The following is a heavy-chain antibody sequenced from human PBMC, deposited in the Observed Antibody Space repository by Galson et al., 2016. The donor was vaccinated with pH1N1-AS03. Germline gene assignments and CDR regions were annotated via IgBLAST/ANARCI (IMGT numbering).Heavy chain of an antibody. CDR2: VHYTGST. CDR3: ARGSGWLPDY. J-gene: IGHJ4*02. CDR1: GGSISGHY. Sequence: ETRSLTCTVSGGSISGHYWGWIRQPPGKGPEWIGYVHYTGSTDYSPSLKSRVTISLDTPKNQFSLKLMSVTAADTAVYYRARGSGWLPDYWGQGVLVIVSS. D-gene: IGHD6-13*01. V-gene: IGHV4-59*11.